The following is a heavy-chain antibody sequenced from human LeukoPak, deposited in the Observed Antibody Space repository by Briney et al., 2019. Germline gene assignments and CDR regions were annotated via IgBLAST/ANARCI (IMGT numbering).Heavy chain of an antibody. J-gene: IGHJ5*02. CDR2: IYHSGGT. CDR1: GGSLSSGGYS. D-gene: IGHD3-10*01. V-gene: IGHV4-30-2*01. Sequence: PSQTLSLTCAVSGGSLSSGGYSGSWIRQPPGKGLEWIGYIYHSGGTYYNPSLKSRATIPVDRSKNQCSLKLSPVTAADTAVYYWARAPMVRGVIKGWFDPWGQGTLVTVSS. CDR3: ARAPMVRGVIKGWFDP.